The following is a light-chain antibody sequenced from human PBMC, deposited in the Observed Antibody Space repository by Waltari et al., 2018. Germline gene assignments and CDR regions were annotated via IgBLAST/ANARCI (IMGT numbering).Light chain of an antibody. CDR3: SSFTTSTTGI. V-gene: IGLV2-14*01. CDR2: DVT. J-gene: IGLJ2*01. CDR1: SSASGAYAS. Sequence: SALTQPDSVSGTPGQSITISCSGISSASGAYASVSWYQQNPGKAPKVIIYDVTSRPSGVSNRFSGSKSGSSASLTISGLQPEDEADYYCSSFTTSTTGIFGGGTRLTVL.